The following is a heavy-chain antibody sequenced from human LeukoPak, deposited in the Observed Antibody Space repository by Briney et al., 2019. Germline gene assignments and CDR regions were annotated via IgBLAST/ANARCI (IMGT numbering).Heavy chain of an antibody. Sequence: TLSLTCTVSGGSISSGGYYWSWIRQHPGTGLEWIGYIYYSGSTYYNPSLKSRVTISVDTSKNQFSLKLSSVTAADTAVYYCARELAYYYDSSGYYLENAFDIWGQGTMVTVSS. CDR2: IYYSGST. J-gene: IGHJ3*02. D-gene: IGHD3-22*01. CDR1: GGSISSGGYY. CDR3: ARELAYYYDSSGYYLENAFDI. V-gene: IGHV4-31*03.